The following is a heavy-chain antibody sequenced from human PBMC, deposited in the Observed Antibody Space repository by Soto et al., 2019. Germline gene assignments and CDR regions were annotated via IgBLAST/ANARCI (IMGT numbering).Heavy chain of an antibody. V-gene: IGHV1-58*01. CDR2: IVVGSGNT. D-gene: IGHD2-2*01. J-gene: IGHJ6*02. CDR3: AASSTSHLYYYGMDV. Sequence: GASVKVSCKASGFTFTSSAVQWVRQARGQRLEWIGWIVVGSGNTNYAQKFQERVTITRDMSTSTAYMELSSLRSEDTAVYYCAASSTSHLYYYGMDVWGQGTTVTAP. CDR1: GFTFTSSA.